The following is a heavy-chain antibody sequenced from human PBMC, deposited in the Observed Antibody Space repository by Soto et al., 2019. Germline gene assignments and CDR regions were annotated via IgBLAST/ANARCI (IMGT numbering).Heavy chain of an antibody. CDR2: ISSSGSTI. CDR3: ARYCRSNSCIHYPYYHGMDV. J-gene: IGHJ6*02. D-gene: IGHD2-2*01. V-gene: IGHV3-11*01. Sequence: QVQLVESGGGLVKPGGSLRLSCAASGFTFSDYYMSWIRQAPGKGLEWVSYISSSGSTIYYADSVKGRFTISRDNAKNSLYLQMNSLRAEDTAVYYCARYCRSNSCIHYPYYHGMDVWGQGTKVTVSS. CDR1: GFTFSDYY.